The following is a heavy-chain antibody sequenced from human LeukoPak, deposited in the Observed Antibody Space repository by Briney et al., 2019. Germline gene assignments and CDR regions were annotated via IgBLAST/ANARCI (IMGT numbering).Heavy chain of an antibody. CDR2: ISGSSGST. V-gene: IGHV3-23*01. D-gene: IGHD3-22*01. Sequence: PGGSLRLSCAASGFTVSSNYMSWVRQAPGEGLERVSAISGSSGSTYYADSVKGRFTISRDNSKNTLYLQMNSLRAEDTAVYYCAKVGKDSSGYGTFDYWGQGTLVTVSS. CDR3: AKVGKDSSGYGTFDY. J-gene: IGHJ4*02. CDR1: GFTVSSNY.